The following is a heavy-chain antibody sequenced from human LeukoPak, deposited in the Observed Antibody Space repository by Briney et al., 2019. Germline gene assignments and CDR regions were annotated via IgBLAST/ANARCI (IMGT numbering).Heavy chain of an antibody. J-gene: IGHJ6*02. D-gene: IGHD3-10*01. CDR3: ARAMVFIYYYGMDV. CDR1: GGSFSGYY. V-gene: IGHV4-34*01. Sequence: SETLSPTCAVYGGSFSGYYWSWIRQPPGKGLEWIGEINHSGSTNYNPSLKSRVTISVDTSKNQFSLKLSSVTAADTAVYYCARAMVFIYYYGMDVWGQGTTVTVSS. CDR2: INHSGST.